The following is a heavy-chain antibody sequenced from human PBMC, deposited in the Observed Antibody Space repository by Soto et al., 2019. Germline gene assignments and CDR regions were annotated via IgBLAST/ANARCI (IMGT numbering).Heavy chain of an antibody. CDR1: GFTFSNAW. Sequence: EVQLVESGGGLVKPGGSLRLSCAASGFTFSNAWMSWVRQAPGKGLEWVGRIKSKTDGGTTDYAAPVKGRFTISRDDSKNTLYLQMNSLKTEDTAVYYCTTTLGDILTGYFFDYWGQGTLVTVSS. J-gene: IGHJ4*02. CDR2: IKSKTDGGTT. V-gene: IGHV3-15*01. D-gene: IGHD3-9*01. CDR3: TTTLGDILTGYFFDY.